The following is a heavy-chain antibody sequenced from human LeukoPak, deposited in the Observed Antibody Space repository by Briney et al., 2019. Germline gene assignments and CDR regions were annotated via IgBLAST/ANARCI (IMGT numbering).Heavy chain of an antibody. Sequence: SETLSLTCTVSGGSISSYYWSWIRQPPGKGLEWIGYIYYSGSTNYKPSLKSRVTISVDTSKNQFSLRLSSVTAADTAVYYCALAAAGWRVDYWGQGTLVTVSS. CDR3: ALAAAGWRVDY. D-gene: IGHD6-13*01. CDR2: IYYSGST. V-gene: IGHV4-59*01. J-gene: IGHJ4*02. CDR1: GGSISSYY.